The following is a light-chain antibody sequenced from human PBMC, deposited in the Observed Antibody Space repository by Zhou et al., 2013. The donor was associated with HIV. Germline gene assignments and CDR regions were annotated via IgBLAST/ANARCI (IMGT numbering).Light chain of an antibody. CDR2: TAS. Sequence: DIQMAQSPTFVSASVGDRVTITCRASQGISSALAWYQQKPGRSPELLIHTASTLETGVPSRFSGSGSGTDYTLTISSLQPEDFATYYCQQAHSFPYTFGQGTKLETK. CDR1: QGISSA. CDR3: QQAHSFPYT. V-gene: IGKV1-12*01. J-gene: IGKJ2*01.